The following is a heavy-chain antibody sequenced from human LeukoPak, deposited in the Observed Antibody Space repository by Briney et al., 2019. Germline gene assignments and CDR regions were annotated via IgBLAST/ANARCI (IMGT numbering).Heavy chain of an antibody. CDR3: ARGGLRYFDWLYLDY. CDR1: GGSISSGGYY. J-gene: IGHJ4*02. V-gene: IGHV4-30-2*01. CDR2: IYHSGST. Sequence: PSETLSLTCTVSGGSISSGGYYWSWIRQPPGKGLEWIGYIYHSGSTYYNPSLKSRVTISVDRSKNQFSLKLSSVTAADTAVYYCARGGLRYFDWLYLDYWGQGTLVTVSS. D-gene: IGHD3-9*01.